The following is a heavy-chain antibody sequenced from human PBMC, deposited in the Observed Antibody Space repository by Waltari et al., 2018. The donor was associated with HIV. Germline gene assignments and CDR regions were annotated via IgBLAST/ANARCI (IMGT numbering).Heavy chain of an antibody. CDR3: ARSFSGYSNYFDP. CDR1: GGSMTSSSYY. V-gene: IGHV4-39*01. J-gene: IGHJ5*02. Sequence: QLQLQESGPGLVKSSETLSLTCTVSGGSMTSSSYYWGWIRQPPGKGLEWIGSMSYSGSTYNHASLRSRLTISVDTSKNQFSLKLTSVTAADTAMYYCARSFSGYSNYFDPWGQGTLVTVSS. CDR2: MSYSGST. D-gene: IGHD4-4*01.